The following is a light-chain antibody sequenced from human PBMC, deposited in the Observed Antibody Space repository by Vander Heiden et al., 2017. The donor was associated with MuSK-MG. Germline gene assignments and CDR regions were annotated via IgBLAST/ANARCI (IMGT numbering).Light chain of an antibody. V-gene: IGKV2-28*01. Sequence: DIVMTQSLLSLPVSPGEPASIYCRSSQSPLQSHGYIYLDWYLLKPGQSPQLLISLGSNRASGVPDRFSGSGSGTDFTLNISRVEAEDVGVYYCMQALQSPRTFGQGTKLEIK. J-gene: IGKJ2*01. CDR2: LGS. CDR1: QSPLQSHGYIY. CDR3: MQALQSPRT.